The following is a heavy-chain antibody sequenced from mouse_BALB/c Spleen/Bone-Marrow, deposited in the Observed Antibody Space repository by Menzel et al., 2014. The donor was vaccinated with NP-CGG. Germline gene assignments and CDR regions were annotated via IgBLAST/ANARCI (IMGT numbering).Heavy chain of an antibody. D-gene: IGHD2-14*01. J-gene: IGHJ3*01. V-gene: IGHV1-54*01. CDR1: GYAFTNYL. CDR2: INPGSGGT. CDR3: ARYRYDGTFAY. Sequence: VQRVESGAELVRPGTSVKVSCKASGYAFTNYLIEWVKQRPGQGLEWIGVINPGSGGTNYNEKFKGKATLTADKSSSTAYMQLSSLTSDDSAVYFCARYRYDGTFAYWGQGTLVTVSA.